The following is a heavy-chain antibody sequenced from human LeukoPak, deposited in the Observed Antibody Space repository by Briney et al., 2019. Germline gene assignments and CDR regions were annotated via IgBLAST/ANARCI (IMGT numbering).Heavy chain of an antibody. CDR1: GDSVSRSDSY. D-gene: IGHD3-22*01. V-gene: IGHV4-39*01. CDR2: IYYSRRT. Sequence: PSETLSLTCSVSGDSVSRSDSYWDWIRQPPGKGLEWIGTIYYSRRTYYSPSLKRRVTMSVDPSNNQFSLNLRSVTAADTALYYCARRRYYDGSGYLEWGQGTLLSVSS. J-gene: IGHJ1*01. CDR3: ARRRYYDGSGYLE.